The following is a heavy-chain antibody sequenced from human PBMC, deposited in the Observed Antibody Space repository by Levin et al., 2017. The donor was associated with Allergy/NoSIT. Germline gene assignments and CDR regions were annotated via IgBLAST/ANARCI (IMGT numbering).Heavy chain of an antibody. V-gene: IGHV3-33*01. CDR1: GFTFSNYG. CDR3: ARDPTMVRKLHYFDY. CDR2: IWYDGSDK. J-gene: IGHJ4*02. Sequence: GESLKISCAASGFTFSNYGMHWVRQAPGKGLEWVALIWYDGSDKYYGDSVKGRFTISRDNSANTLYLQMNSLRAEDTAVYFCARDPTMVRKLHYFDYWGQGSLVTVSS. D-gene: IGHD3-10*01.